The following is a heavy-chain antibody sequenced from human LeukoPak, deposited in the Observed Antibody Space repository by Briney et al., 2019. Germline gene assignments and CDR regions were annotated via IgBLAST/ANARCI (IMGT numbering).Heavy chain of an antibody. V-gene: IGHV3-53*01. D-gene: IGHD7-27*01. J-gene: IGHJ4*02. CDR1: GFTVSTNY. Sequence: PGGSLRLSCAASGFTVSTNYMRWVRQSPGKGLEWVSVIYSGGSPYYADSVKGRFTISRDNSKNTLYLQMNSLRVEDTAMYYCARKLGTVDDYWGQGTLVTVPS. CDR2: IYSGGSP. CDR3: ARKLGTVDDY.